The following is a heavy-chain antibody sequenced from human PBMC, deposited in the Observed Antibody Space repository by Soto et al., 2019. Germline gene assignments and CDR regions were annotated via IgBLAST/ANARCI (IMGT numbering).Heavy chain of an antibody. Sequence: QVQLEQSGAEVKKPGSSVKVSCKASGGTFRTAAISWVRQAPGQGLEWMGGIMPVFRTPDYAQKFQGRVTITADESTNTAYMEFSGLISDDTAVYYCARDNDRPQLGGNYYYILDVWGQGTTITVSS. CDR2: IMPVFRTP. CDR3: ARDNDRPQLGGNYYYILDV. V-gene: IGHV1-69*12. CDR1: GGTFRTAA. D-gene: IGHD2-8*01. J-gene: IGHJ6*02.